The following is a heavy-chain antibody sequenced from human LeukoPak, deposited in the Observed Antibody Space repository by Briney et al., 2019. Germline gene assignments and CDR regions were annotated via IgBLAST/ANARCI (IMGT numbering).Heavy chain of an antibody. CDR3: ASLAFGYSSGWYYFDY. CDR1: GYSFTSYW. J-gene: IGHJ4*02. CDR2: IYPGDSDT. D-gene: IGHD6-19*01. Sequence: GESLKISCKGSGYSFTSYWIGWVRQMPGKGLEWMGIIYPGDSDTRYSPSFQGQVTISADKSISTAYLQWSSLKASDTAMYYCASLAFGYSSGWYYFDYWGQGTLVTVSS. V-gene: IGHV5-51*01.